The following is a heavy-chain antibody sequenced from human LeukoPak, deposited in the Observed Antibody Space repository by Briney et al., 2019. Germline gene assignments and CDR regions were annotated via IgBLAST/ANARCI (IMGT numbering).Heavy chain of an antibody. CDR2: ISGYNGNT. D-gene: IGHD3-22*01. V-gene: IGHV1-18*01. J-gene: IGHJ4*02. CDR1: GYTFTSYG. Sequence: ASVKVSCKASGYTFTSYGISWVRQAPGQGLEWMGWISGYNGNTNYAQKFQGRVTMTTDTSTSTAYMELRSLRSDDTAVYYCMTSGYYYEGGYFDYWGQGTRVTVSS. CDR3: MTSGYYYEGGYFDY.